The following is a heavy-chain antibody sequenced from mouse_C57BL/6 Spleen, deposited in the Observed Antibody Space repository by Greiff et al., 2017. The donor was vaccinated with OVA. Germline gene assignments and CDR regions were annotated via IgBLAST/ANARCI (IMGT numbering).Heavy chain of an antibody. CDR1: GFTFSSYA. V-gene: IGHV5-4*01. CDR2: ISDGGSYT. D-gene: IGHD2-5*01. J-gene: IGHJ2*01. Sequence: EVQLVESGGGLVKPGGSLKLSCAASGFTFSSYAMSWVRQTPEKRLEWVATISDGGSYTYYPDNVKGRFTISRDNAKNNLYLQMSHLKSEDTAMYYCARDSDSNYVGYFDYWGQGTTLTVSS. CDR3: ARDSDSNYVGYFDY.